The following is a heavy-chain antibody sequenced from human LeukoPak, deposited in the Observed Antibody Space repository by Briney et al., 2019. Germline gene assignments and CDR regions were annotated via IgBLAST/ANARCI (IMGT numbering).Heavy chain of an antibody. CDR1: GGSICSYN. J-gene: IGHJ4*02. CDR3: ARSGLTDYDILTGYYTNYYVDY. Sequence: SETLSFTCTVSGGSICSYNWSWIRQPPGQGLVWLGYLYYSGSANYNTSLKSRVTISVGTSKNPFSLKLSSVTAADTAVYYCARSGLTDYDILTGYYTNYYVDYSGQGTLVTVSS. CDR2: LYYSGSA. V-gene: IGHV4-59*01. D-gene: IGHD3-9*01.